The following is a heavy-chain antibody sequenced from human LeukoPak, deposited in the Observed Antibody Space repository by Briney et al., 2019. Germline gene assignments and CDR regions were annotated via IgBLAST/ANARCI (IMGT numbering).Heavy chain of an antibody. D-gene: IGHD3-10*02. CDR2: ISSSSSYI. Sequence: PGGSLRLSCAASGFTFSSYSITWFRQAQGKGLKWVSSISSSSSYIYYADSVKGRFTISRDNAKNSLYLQMNSLRAEDTAVYYCAELGITMIGGVWGKGTTVTISS. V-gene: IGHV3-21*01. J-gene: IGHJ6*04. CDR1: GFTFSSYS. CDR3: AELGITMIGGV.